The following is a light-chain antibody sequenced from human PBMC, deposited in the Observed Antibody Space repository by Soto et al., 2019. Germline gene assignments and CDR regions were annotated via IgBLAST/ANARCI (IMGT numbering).Light chain of an antibody. CDR3: LLYYGVPVV. CDR2: STT. CDR1: TGAVTSGFF. Sequence: QTVVTQEPSLTVSPGGTVTLTCASSTGAVTSGFFPNWFQQKPGQAPRALIYSTTNRHFWTPARFSGSLLGGKAALTLSGAQPEDEAEYFCLLYYGVPVVFGGGTKVTVL. J-gene: IGLJ2*01. V-gene: IGLV7-43*01.